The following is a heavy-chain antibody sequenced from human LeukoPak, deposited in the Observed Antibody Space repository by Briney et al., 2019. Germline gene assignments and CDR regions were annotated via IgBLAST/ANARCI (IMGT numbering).Heavy chain of an antibody. D-gene: IGHD6-13*01. V-gene: IGHV3-21*01. CDR2: ISSSSSYM. Sequence: GGSLRLSCAASGFTFSSYSMNWVRQAPGKGLEWVSSISSSSSYMYYADSVKGRFTISRDNAKNSLYLQINSLRAEDTAVYYCARWGSSSWYEDAFDIWGQGTMVTVSS. J-gene: IGHJ3*02. CDR3: ARWGSSSWYEDAFDI. CDR1: GFTFSSYS.